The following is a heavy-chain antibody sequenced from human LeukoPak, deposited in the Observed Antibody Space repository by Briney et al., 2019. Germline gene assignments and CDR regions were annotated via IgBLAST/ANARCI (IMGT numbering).Heavy chain of an antibody. D-gene: IGHD3-9*01. V-gene: IGHV4-4*07. J-gene: IGHJ3*02. CDR2: IYTSGST. CDR3: ALVSTYYDILTGYYDAFDI. CDR1: GGSISSYC. Sequence: SETLSLTCTVSGGSISSYCWSWIRQPAGKGLEWIGRIYTSGSTNYNPSLKSRVTMSVDTSKNQFSLKLSSVTAADTAVYYCALVSTYYDILTGYYDAFDIWGQGTMVTVSS.